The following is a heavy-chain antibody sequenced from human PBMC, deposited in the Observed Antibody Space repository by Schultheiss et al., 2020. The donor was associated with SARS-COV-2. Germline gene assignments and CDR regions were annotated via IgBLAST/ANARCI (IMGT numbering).Heavy chain of an antibody. V-gene: IGHV4-4*02. J-gene: IGHJ3*01. CDR3: ARHYDSRGNNALDL. CDR2: IYHTGGT. CDR1: GGSVSSLHW. Sequence: SETLSLTCAVSGGSVSSLHWWTWVRQSPGKGLEWIAEIYHTGGTNYNPSLKSRVTISVDKSKNDVSLKLTSVTAADTAVYFCARHYDSRGNNALDLWGHGTMVTVSS. D-gene: IGHD3-22*01.